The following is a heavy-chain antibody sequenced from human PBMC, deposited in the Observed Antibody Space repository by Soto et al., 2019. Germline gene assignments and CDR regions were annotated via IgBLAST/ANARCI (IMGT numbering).Heavy chain of an antibody. CDR2: IYYSGST. J-gene: IGHJ6*02. CDR1: GGSISSYY. V-gene: IGHV4-59*01. Sequence: PWETLSLTCTVSGGSISSYYWSWIRQPPGKGLEWIGYIYYSGSTNYNPSLKSRVTISVDTSKNQFSLKLSSVTAADTAVYYCARDSLLWFGESNYYYYGMDVWGQGTTVTVSS. CDR3: ARDSLLWFGESNYYYYGMDV. D-gene: IGHD3-10*01.